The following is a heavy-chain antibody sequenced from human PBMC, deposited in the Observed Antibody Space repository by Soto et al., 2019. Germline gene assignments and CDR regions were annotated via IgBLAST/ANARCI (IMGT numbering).Heavy chain of an antibody. CDR1: GGSISSGDYY. CDR3: ARDATYCGGACSSVYYNGMDV. V-gene: IGHV4-30-4*01. CDR2: IYSSGST. D-gene: IGHD2-21*02. Sequence: QVQLQESGPGLVKPSQTLSLTCTVSGGSISSGDYYWSWIRQPPGKGLEWIGYIYSSGSTFYNHALKSRVTISLYTSKNHFSLKLNSVTAADTAVYYCARDATYCGGACSSVYYNGMDVWGPGTTVTVSS. J-gene: IGHJ6*02.